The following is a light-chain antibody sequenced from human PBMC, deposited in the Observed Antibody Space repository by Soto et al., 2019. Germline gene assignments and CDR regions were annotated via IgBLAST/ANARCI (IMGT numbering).Light chain of an antibody. CDR3: QTWGTGIRV. CDR2: VNRDGSH. CDR1: SGHSNYV. J-gene: IGLJ2*01. V-gene: IGLV4-69*01. Sequence: QSVLTQSPSASGSLGASVKLTCTLSSGHSNYVIAWHQQQPEKGPRYLMKVNRDGSHDKGDGIPDRFSGSRSGAERYLTISSLQSEDEADYYCQTWGTGIRVFGGGTKLTVL.